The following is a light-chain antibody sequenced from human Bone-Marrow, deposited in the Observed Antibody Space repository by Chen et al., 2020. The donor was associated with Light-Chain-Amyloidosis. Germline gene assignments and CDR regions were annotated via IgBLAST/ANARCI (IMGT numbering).Light chain of an antibody. CDR3: QKAHSFPLS. V-gene: IGKV1-12*01. J-gene: IGKJ4*01. Sequence: DIQMTQSPSSVSASVGDTVTITCRASRATGGWVAWFQQKPGEAPKLLISAASTLHSEVPSRFSVGGSGTEFPLTVNGLQSEGFATYYCQKAHSFPLSFGGGTRVEIQ. CDR2: AAS. CDR1: RATGGW.